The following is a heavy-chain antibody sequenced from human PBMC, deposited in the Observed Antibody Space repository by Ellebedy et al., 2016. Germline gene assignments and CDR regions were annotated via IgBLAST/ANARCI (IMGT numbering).Heavy chain of an antibody. J-gene: IGHJ5*02. CDR3: TTMVRGVVVNWFDP. Sequence: SETLSLTXTVSGGSISSGGYYWSWIRQHPGKGLEWIGYIYYGGSTYYNPSLKSRAAIYLDTSKNQFFLKLSSVTAADTAVYYCTTMVRGVVVNWFDPWGQGTLVTVSS. D-gene: IGHD3-10*01. CDR1: GGSISSGGYY. V-gene: IGHV4-31*03. CDR2: IYYGGST.